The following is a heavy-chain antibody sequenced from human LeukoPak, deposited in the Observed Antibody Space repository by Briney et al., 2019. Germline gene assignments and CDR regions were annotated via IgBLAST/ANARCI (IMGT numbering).Heavy chain of an antibody. V-gene: IGHV4-39*01. Sequence: SETLSLTCTVSGGSISISNYYWGWIRQPPGKGLEWIGSIYYSGSTYCNPSLKSRVTISVDTSKNQFSLKLSSVTAADTAVYYCARENPKNSDFWGQGTLVTVSS. J-gene: IGHJ4*02. D-gene: IGHD2/OR15-2a*01. CDR1: GGSISISNYY. CDR3: ARENPKNSDF. CDR2: IYYSGST.